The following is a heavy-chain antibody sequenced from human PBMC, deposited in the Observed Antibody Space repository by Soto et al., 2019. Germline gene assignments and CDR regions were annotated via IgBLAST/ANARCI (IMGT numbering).Heavy chain of an antibody. J-gene: IGHJ6*02. D-gene: IGHD3-9*01. Sequence: PGGSLRLSCAASGFTFSSYEMNWVRQAPGKGLEWVSYISSSGSTIYYADSVKGRFTISRDNAKNSLYLQMNSLRAEDTAVYYCARDCGEIVVVPATRVLRYFDWHYCGMDVWGQGTTVTVSS. CDR2: ISSSGSTI. CDR3: ARDCGEIVVVPATRVLRYFDWHYCGMDV. CDR1: GFTFSSYE. V-gene: IGHV3-48*03.